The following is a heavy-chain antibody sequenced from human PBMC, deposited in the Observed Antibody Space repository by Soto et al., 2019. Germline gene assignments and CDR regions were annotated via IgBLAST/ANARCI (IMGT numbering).Heavy chain of an antibody. CDR3: ARQWELSGYYYGMDV. CDR2: MNPSTGNT. J-gene: IGHJ6*02. V-gene: IGHV1-8*02. CDR1: GYTFTSYD. Sequence: ASVKVSCTASGYTFTSYDINWVRQATGPGLEWMGWMNPSTGNTGFAQKFQGRVTMTRDTSITTAYMELSSLRSEDTAVYYCARQWELSGYYYGMDVWGQGTTVTVSS. D-gene: IGHD1-26*01.